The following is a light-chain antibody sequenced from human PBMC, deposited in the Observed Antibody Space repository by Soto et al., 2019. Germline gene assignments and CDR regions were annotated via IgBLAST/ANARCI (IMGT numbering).Light chain of an antibody. J-gene: IGLJ1*01. CDR3: SSYRSDTTGV. CDR2: DVT. CDR1: SSDVGGYNY. V-gene: IGLV2-14*03. Sequence: QSALTQPASVSGSPGQSIAISCTGTSSDVGGYNYVSWYQQHPGKYPKLMIYDVTTQPSGVSNSFSGSKSGNTAHLTISGLQAKDEADYYCSSYRSDTTGVVGTGTKVTVL.